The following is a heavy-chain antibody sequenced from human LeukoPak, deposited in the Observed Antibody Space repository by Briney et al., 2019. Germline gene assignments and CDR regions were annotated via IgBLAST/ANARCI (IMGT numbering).Heavy chain of an antibody. Sequence: ASVEVSCKASGYTFTSYYMHWVRQAPGQGLEWMGIINPSGGSTSCAQKFQGRVTMTRDTSTSTAYMELSSLRSEDTAVYYCARAQDRTDAFDIWGQGTMVTVSS. CDR3: ARAQDRTDAFDI. V-gene: IGHV1-46*01. CDR2: INPSGGST. D-gene: IGHD2-15*01. CDR1: GYTFTSYY. J-gene: IGHJ3*02.